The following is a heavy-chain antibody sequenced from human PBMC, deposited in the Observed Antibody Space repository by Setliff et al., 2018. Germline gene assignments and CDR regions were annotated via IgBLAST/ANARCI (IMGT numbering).Heavy chain of an antibody. Sequence: SETLSLTCTVSGGSISNYYWSWIRQPPGKGLEWIGYIYDSGSTNYNPSLKSRVTISLDTPKNQFSLRLSSVAAADTAVYYCARTRYGLGGRPYWGQGTLVTVSS. D-gene: IGHD2-15*01. CDR2: IYDSGST. CDR1: GGSISNYY. J-gene: IGHJ4*02. V-gene: IGHV4-59*01. CDR3: ARTRYGLGGRPY.